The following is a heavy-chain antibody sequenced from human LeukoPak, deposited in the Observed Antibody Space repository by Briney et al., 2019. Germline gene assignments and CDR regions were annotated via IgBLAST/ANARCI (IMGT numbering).Heavy chain of an antibody. CDR1: GGTFTSYA. J-gene: IGHJ4*02. V-gene: IGHV1-69*01. Sequence: GSSVKVSCKASGGTFTSYAISWVRQAPGQGLEWMGGIIPIFGTANYAQKFQGRVTITADESTSTAHMELSSLRSDDTAVYYCARDTALYVYPAFDYWGQGTLVTVSS. CDR2: IIPIFGTA. CDR3: ARDTALYVYPAFDY. D-gene: IGHD2-2*02.